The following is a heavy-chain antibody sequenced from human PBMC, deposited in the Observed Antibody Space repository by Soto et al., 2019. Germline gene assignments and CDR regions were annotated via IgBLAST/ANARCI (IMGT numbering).Heavy chain of an antibody. J-gene: IGHJ6*02. CDR2: IDWDDDK. Sequence: SGPTLVNPTQTLTLTCTFSGFSLSTSGMRVSWIRQPPGKALEWLARIDWDDDKFYSTSLKTRLTISKDTSKNQVVLTMTNMDPVDTATYYCARGPYYYYYGMDVWGQGTTVTVS. V-gene: IGHV2-70*04. CDR1: GFSLSTSGMR. CDR3: ARGPYYYYYGMDV.